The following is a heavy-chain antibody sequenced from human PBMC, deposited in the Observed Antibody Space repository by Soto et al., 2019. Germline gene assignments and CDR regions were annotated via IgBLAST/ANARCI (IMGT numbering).Heavy chain of an antibody. CDR2: SHHSGSA. CDR3: ATGREGSGSIAK. CDR1: SGLISTNDW. V-gene: IGHV4-4*02. J-gene: IGHJ4*02. Sequence: QVHLQESGPGLVKPSGTLSLTCVVSSGLISTNDWWAWVRQPPGRGLEWIAESHHSGSASYNSGLRSRVSITVDRSTKEGSLRLTSLTAADTAVYYCATGREGSGSIAKWGQGLLVTVSS. D-gene: IGHD3-10*01.